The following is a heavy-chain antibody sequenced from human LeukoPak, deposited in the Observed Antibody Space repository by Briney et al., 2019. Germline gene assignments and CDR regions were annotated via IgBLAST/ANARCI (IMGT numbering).Heavy chain of an antibody. Sequence: SGGSLRLSCAASGFTFSSYWMSWVRQAPGKGLEWVANIKQDGSEKYYVDSVKGRFTISRDNAKNSLYLQMNSLRAEDTAVYYCARDRGVLKGGYYYPYYFDYWGQGTLVTVSS. CDR3: ARDRGVLKGGYYYPYYFDY. CDR2: IKQDGSEK. D-gene: IGHD3-22*01. CDR1: GFTFSSYW. V-gene: IGHV3-7*01. J-gene: IGHJ4*02.